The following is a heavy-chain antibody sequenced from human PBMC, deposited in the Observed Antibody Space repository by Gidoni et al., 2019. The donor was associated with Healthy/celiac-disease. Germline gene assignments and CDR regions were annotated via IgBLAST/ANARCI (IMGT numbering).Heavy chain of an antibody. CDR1: GGSFSGSY. CDR2: INHSGST. V-gene: IGHV4-34*01. Sequence: QVQLQQWGTGLLKPSETLSLPCAVYGGSFSGSYWSWIRQPPGKGLEWIGEINHSGSTNYNPSLKSRITISVDTSKNQFSLKLSSVTAADTAVYYCARGVVIPAAMSSRYGMDVWGQGTTVTVSS. D-gene: IGHD2-2*01. J-gene: IGHJ6*02. CDR3: ARGVVIPAAMSSRYGMDV.